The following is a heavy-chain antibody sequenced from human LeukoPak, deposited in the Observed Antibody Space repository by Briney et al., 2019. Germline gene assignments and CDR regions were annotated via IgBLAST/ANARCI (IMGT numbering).Heavy chain of an antibody. CDR2: IIWNSGSI. CDR3: AKDPNYDFWSGYYNGGFDY. Sequence: GGSLRLSCAASGFTFDDYAMHWARQAPGKGLEWVSGIIWNSGSIDYADSVKGRFTISRDNAKNSLYLQMNSLRAEDPALYYCAKDPNYDFWSGYYNGGFDYWGQGTLVTVSS. V-gene: IGHV3-9*01. CDR1: GFTFDDYA. J-gene: IGHJ4*02. D-gene: IGHD3-3*01.